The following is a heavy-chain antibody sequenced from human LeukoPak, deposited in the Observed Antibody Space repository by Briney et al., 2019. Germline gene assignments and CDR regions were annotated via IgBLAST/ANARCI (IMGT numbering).Heavy chain of an antibody. Sequence: SVKVSCKASGGTSSSYAISWARQAPGQGLEWMGGIIPIFGTANYAQKFQGRVTITTDESASTVYMELSSLRSEDTAVYYCARDAGMVGYEINRGLDYWGQGTLVTVSS. D-gene: IGHD5-12*01. V-gene: IGHV1-69*05. CDR1: GGTSSSYA. CDR2: IIPIFGTA. CDR3: ARDAGMVGYEINRGLDY. J-gene: IGHJ4*02.